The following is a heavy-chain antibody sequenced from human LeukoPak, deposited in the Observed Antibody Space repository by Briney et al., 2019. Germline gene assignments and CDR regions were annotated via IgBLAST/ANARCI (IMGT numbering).Heavy chain of an antibody. CDR3: ARGATAMVPYYFAY. Sequence: GASVKVSCKASGYTFTGYYMHWVRQAPGQGLEWMGWINPNSGGTNYAQKFQGRVTMTRDTSISTAYMELSRLRSDDTAVYYCARGATAMVPYYFAYWGQGTLVTVSS. CDR1: GYTFTGYY. D-gene: IGHD5-18*01. CDR2: INPNSGGT. J-gene: IGHJ4*02. V-gene: IGHV1-2*02.